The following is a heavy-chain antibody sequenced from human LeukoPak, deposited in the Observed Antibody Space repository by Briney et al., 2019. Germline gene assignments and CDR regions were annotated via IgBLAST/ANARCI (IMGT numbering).Heavy chain of an antibody. CDR1: GYTLTELS. J-gene: IGHJ4*02. CDR3: ATARTSIAAAGFFDY. Sequence: ASVKVSCKVSGYTLTELSMHWVRQAPGKGLEGMGGFDPEDGETIYAQKFQGRVTMTEDTSTDTAYMELSSLRSEDTAVYYCATARTSIAAAGFFDYWGQGTLVTVSS. D-gene: IGHD6-13*01. CDR2: FDPEDGET. V-gene: IGHV1-24*01.